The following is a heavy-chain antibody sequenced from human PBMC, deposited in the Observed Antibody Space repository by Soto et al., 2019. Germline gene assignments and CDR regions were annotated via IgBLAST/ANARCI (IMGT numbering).Heavy chain of an antibody. D-gene: IGHD2-8*01. J-gene: IGHJ5*02. V-gene: IGHV4-59*01. CDR2: ANYDGTT. Sequence: QVQLQESGPGLVKASETLSLTCSVSGVSISRYYWSWIRQPPGKGLEWFDKANYDGTTGYSPSLKSRVTMAVDTSKKQVSLELNSVTAADTAVYYCARDRSTYGGGGTGEVKENWFDPWGQGILVTVSS. CDR3: ARDRSTYGGGGTGEVKENWFDP. CDR1: GVSISRYY.